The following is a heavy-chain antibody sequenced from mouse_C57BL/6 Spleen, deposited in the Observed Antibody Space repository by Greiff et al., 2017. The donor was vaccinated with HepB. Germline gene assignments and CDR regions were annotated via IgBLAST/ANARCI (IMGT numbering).Heavy chain of an antibody. CDR1: GYTFTSYW. CDR3: ARPYDYEAY. Sequence: QVQLQQPGAELVRPGTSVKLSCKASGYTFTSYWMHWVKQRPGQGLEWIGVIDPSDSYTNYNQKFKGKATLTVDTSSSTAYMQLSSLTSEDSAVDYCARPYDYEAYWGQGTLVTVSA. D-gene: IGHD2-4*01. V-gene: IGHV1-59*01. CDR2: IDPSDSYT. J-gene: IGHJ3*01.